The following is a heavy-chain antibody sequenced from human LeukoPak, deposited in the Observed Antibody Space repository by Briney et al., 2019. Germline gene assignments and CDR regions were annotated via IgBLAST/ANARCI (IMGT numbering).Heavy chain of an antibody. CDR2: IYLDGRA. Sequence: GGSLRLSCAASVFALSSKYMNWVRPAAGKGREWVTVIYLDGRADYADSVKGRFTISSDNSKNTVYLQMNSLKDEDTAVYYCARDAETSLANWGQGTLVTVSP. CDR3: ARDAETSLAN. CDR1: VFALSSKY. J-gene: IGHJ4*02. D-gene: IGHD5-24*01. V-gene: IGHV3-66*01.